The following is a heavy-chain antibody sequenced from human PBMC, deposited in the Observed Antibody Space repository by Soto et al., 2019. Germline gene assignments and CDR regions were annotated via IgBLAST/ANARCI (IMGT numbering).Heavy chain of an antibody. V-gene: IGHV1-46*01. J-gene: IGHJ6*02. CDR1: GYTFTSYY. Sequence: QVQLVQSGAEVKKPGASVKVSCKASGYTFTSYYMHWVRQAPGQGLEWMGIFNPSGGSTSYAQKFQGRVTMTRDTSTSTVYMELSSLRSEDTAVYYCARDCDRYSGCDLSRIYYYYGMDVWGQGTTVTVSS. CDR2: FNPSGGST. CDR3: ARDCDRYSGCDLSRIYYYYGMDV. D-gene: IGHD5-12*01.